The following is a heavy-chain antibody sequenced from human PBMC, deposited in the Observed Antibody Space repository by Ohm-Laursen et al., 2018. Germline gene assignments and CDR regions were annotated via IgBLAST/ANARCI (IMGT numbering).Heavy chain of an antibody. Sequence: GSLRLSCATSGFAFSGRWMGWVRQAPGKGLEWVANINEDGSLRYYVDSVKGRFAISRDNAKNSLFLQMDSLRAEDTAIYYCARVLGSYDYGDYWGQGTPVTVSS. V-gene: IGHV3-7*01. D-gene: IGHD3-16*01. CDR3: ARVLGSYDYGDY. CDR2: INEDGSLR. J-gene: IGHJ4*02. CDR1: GFAFSGRW.